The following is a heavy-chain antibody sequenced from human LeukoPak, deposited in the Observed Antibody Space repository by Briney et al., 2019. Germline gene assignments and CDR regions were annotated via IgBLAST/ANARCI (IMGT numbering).Heavy chain of an antibody. D-gene: IGHD1-26*01. J-gene: IGHJ5*02. CDR3: ARASGSYAWFDP. Sequence: APVKVSCKASGYTFTSYYMHWVRQAPGQGLEWMGIINPSGGSTSYAQKFQGRVTMTRDTSTSTVYMELSGLRSEDTAVYYCARASGSYAWFDPWGQGTLVTVSS. V-gene: IGHV1-46*01. CDR1: GYTFTSYY. CDR2: INPSGGST.